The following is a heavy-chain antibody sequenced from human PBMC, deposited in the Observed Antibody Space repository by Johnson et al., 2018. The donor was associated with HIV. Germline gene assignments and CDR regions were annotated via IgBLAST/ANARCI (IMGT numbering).Heavy chain of an antibody. J-gene: IGHJ3*02. CDR3: ARGFVRISMILVADAFDM. V-gene: IGHV3-20*04. Sequence: MLLVESGGGVVRRGGSLRLSCATSGFTFDDHGMSWVRQGPGKGLEWVSGINWNGGSTGYADSVKGRFNISRENAKNYLYLQMNSLRAEDTALYFCARGFVRISMILVADAFDMWGQGTMVTVSS. CDR1: GFTFDDHG. CDR2: INWNGGST. D-gene: IGHD3-22*01.